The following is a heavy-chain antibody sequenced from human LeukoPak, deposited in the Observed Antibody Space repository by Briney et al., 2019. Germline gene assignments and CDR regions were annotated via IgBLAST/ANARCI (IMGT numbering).Heavy chain of an antibody. CDR1: GFSVTNNY. J-gene: IGHJ3*02. CDR3: AKVDYYDSSGYPFDAFDI. Sequence: GGSLRLSCEASGFSVTNNYMSWFRLAPGKGLEWVSAISGSGGSTYYADSVKGRFTISRDNSKNTLYLQMNSLRAEDTAVYYCAKVDYYDSSGYPFDAFDIWGQGTMVTVSS. CDR2: ISGSGGST. D-gene: IGHD3-22*01. V-gene: IGHV3-23*01.